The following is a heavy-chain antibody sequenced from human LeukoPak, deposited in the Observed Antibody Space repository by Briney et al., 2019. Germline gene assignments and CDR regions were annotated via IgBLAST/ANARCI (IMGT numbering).Heavy chain of an antibody. CDR1: GFTFSSYG. Sequence: GGSLRLSCATSGFTFSSYGMHWVRQVPGKGLEWVTVISHDAKSTYHVDSVKGRFTISRDNSRNTVYLQMNSLRAEDTAVYYCANDLGWIQLNLGRGQGTLVTVSS. CDR2: ISHDAKST. V-gene: IGHV3-30*18. CDR3: ANDLGWIQLNLG. D-gene: IGHD5-18*01. J-gene: IGHJ4*02.